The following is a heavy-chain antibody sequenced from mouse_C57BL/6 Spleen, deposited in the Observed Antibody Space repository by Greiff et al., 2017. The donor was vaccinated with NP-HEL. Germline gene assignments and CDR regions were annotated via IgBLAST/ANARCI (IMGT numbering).Heavy chain of an antibody. Sequence: EVRLVESGGGLVKPGGSLKLSCAASGFTFSSYAMSWVRQTPEKRLEWVATISDGGSYTYYPDNVKGRFTISRDNAKNNLYLQMSHLKSEDTAMYYCARANWVYAMDYWGQRTSVTVSS. CDR3: ARANWVYAMDY. CDR2: ISDGGSYT. J-gene: IGHJ4*01. CDR1: GFTFSSYA. D-gene: IGHD4-1*01. V-gene: IGHV5-4*03.